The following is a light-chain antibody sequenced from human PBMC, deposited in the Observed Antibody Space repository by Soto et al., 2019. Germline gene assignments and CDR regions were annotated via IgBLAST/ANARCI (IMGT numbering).Light chain of an antibody. CDR1: SSNIGSNY. V-gene: IGLV1-47*02. J-gene: IGLJ1*01. CDR2: GNN. Sequence: QSVLTQPPSASGTPGQRVTISCSGSSSNIGSNYVYWYQQLPGTAPKLLIYGNNKRPSGVPDRFSGSKSGTSASLAITGLQPEDEADYYCQSYDSSLTTFVFGTGTKVTVL. CDR3: QSYDSSLTTFV.